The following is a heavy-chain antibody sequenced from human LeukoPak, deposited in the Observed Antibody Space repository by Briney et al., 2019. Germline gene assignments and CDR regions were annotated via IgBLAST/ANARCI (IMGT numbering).Heavy chain of an antibody. CDR2: IASSGTIK. V-gene: IGHV3-48*03. CDR3: ALLAVASDFDY. J-gene: IGHJ4*02. Sequence: GGSLRLSCVVSGFPFSVYEMNWVRQAPGKGLEWVSNIASSGTIKYYADSVKGRFSISRDNAKSSLYLQMNSLRVEDTAVYYCALLAVASDFDYWGQGALVTVTS. CDR1: GFPFSVYE. D-gene: IGHD6-19*01.